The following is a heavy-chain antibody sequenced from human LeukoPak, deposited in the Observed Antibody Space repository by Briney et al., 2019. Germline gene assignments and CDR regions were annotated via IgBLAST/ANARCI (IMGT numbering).Heavy chain of an antibody. CDR1: GFTFSSYG. V-gene: IGHV3-33*01. CDR3: AREELATIAFDY. Sequence: PGGSLRLSCAASGFTFSSYGMHWVRQAPGKGLEWVAVIWYDGSNKYYADSVKGRFTISRDNSKNTLYLQMNSLRAEDTAVYYCAREELATIAFDYWGQGTLVTVSS. J-gene: IGHJ4*02. CDR2: IWYDGSNK. D-gene: IGHD5-24*01.